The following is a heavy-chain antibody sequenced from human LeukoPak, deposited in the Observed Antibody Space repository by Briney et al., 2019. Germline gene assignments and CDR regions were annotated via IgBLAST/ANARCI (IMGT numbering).Heavy chain of an antibody. D-gene: IGHD5-24*01. J-gene: IGHJ4*02. V-gene: IGHV3-23*01. CDR3: AMPRDGLAKSPSFDY. CDR1: GFTFSSYA. CDR2: ISGSGFET. Sequence: GGSLRLSCAASGFTFSSYAISWVRQAPGKGQEWVSSISGSGFETYYAASSVEGRFTISRDNSKNTLYLQMNSLRAEDTAVYYCAMPRDGLAKSPSFDYWGQGTLVTVSS.